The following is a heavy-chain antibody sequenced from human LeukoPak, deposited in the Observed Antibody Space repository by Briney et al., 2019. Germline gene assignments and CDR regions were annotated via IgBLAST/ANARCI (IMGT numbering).Heavy chain of an antibody. J-gene: IGHJ4*02. CDR3: AKDDAWLRFGE. Sequence: GGSLRLSCAASGFTFSTYWMNWVRQAPGKGLEWVANIKDDGSEKYYVDSVKGRFTISRDNSKNTLYLEVISLTAEDTAVYYCAKDDAWLRFGEWSQGTLVTVSS. V-gene: IGHV3-7*03. CDR2: IKDDGSEK. CDR1: GFTFSTYW. D-gene: IGHD3-10*01.